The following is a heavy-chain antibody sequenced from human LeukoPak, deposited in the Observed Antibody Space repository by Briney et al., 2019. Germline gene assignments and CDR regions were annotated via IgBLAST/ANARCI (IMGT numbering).Heavy chain of an antibody. D-gene: IGHD3/OR15-3a*01. V-gene: IGHV3-74*01. CDR1: GFIFSRYW. CDR2: INGDETST. J-gene: IGHJ6*02. CDR3: ARDLDFSVDV. Sequence: GGSLRLSCAASGFIFSRYWMYWVRQAPGKGLVWVSHINGDETSTNYADFVKGRFTISRDSAKNTLYLQMNSLRGEDTAVYYCARDLDFSVDVWGQGTTVIVSS.